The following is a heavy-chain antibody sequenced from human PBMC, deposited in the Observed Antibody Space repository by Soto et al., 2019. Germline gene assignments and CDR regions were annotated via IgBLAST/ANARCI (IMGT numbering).Heavy chain of an antibody. CDR1: GGSISSGGYS. V-gene: IGHV4-30-2*01. CDR3: ARETDYYGMDV. D-gene: IGHD1-1*01. Sequence: LCGGSISSGGYSWRWIRQPPGKGLEWIGYIYHSGSTYYNPSLKSRVTISVDRSKNQFSLKLSSVTAADTAVYYCARETDYYGMDVWGQGTTVTVSS. CDR2: IYHSGST. J-gene: IGHJ6*02.